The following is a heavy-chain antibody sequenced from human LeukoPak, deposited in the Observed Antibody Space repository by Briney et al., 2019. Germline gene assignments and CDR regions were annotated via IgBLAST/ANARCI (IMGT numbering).Heavy chain of an antibody. V-gene: IGHV3-21*01. CDR3: ARDPYSGSYGNYYYYFMDV. CDR2: ITSGSSYI. J-gene: IGHJ6*03. Sequence: GGSLRLSCAASGFTFSSYNMNWVRQAPGKGLEWVSSITSGSSYIYYADSVKGRFTISRDNAKNSLYLQMNSLRAEDTAAYYCARDPYSGSYGNYYYYFMDVWGKGTTVTISS. D-gene: IGHD1-26*01. CDR1: GFTFSSYN.